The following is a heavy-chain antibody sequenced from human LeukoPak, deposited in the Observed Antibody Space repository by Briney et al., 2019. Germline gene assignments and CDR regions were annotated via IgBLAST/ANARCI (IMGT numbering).Heavy chain of an antibody. CDR3: ASFRWLALYYFDY. D-gene: IGHD6-19*01. V-gene: IGHV4-39*01. J-gene: IGHJ4*02. CDR2: IYYSGST. CDR1: GGSISSSSYY. Sequence: KTSETLSLTCTVSGGSISSSSYYWGWIRQPPGKGLEWIGSIYYSGSTYYNPSLKSRVTISVDTSKNQFSLKLSSVTAADTAVYYCASFRWLALYYFDYWGQGTLVTVSS.